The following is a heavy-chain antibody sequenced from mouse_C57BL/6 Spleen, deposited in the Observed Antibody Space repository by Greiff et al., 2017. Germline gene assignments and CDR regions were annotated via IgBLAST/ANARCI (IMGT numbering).Heavy chain of an antibody. CDR1: GFTFSDYY. D-gene: IGHD2-4*01. J-gene: IGHJ2*01. CDR3: ARKAYDYLYFDY. Sequence: EVKLVESEGGLVQPGSSMKLSCTASGFTFSDYYMAWVRQGPEKGLEWVANINYDGSSTYYLDSLKSRFIISRDNAKNILYLQMSSLKSEDTATYYCARKAYDYLYFDYWGQGTTLTVSS. CDR2: INYDGSST. V-gene: IGHV5-16*01.